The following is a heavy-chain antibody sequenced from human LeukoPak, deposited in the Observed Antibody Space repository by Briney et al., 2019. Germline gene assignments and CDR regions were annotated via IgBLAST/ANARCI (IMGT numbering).Heavy chain of an antibody. CDR3: ARVSSGSGSFYYYGMDV. J-gene: IGHJ6*02. CDR1: GYTLTIYG. Sequence: GASVKVSSKPSGYTLTIYGIRWVRQAPGQGREWMGWISAYNGNTNYAQKLQGRVTITTDTSTSTAYMELRSLRSDDTAVYYCARVSSGSGSFYYYGMDVWGQGTTVTVSS. CDR2: ISAYNGNT. V-gene: IGHV1-18*01. D-gene: IGHD3-10*01.